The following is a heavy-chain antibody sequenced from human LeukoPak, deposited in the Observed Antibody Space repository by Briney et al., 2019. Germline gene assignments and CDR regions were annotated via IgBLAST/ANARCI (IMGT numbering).Heavy chain of an antibody. D-gene: IGHD3-3*02. J-gene: IGHJ4*02. Sequence: SETLSLTCAVYGGSFSGYYWSWIRQPPGKGLEWIGYIYHSGGAYYNPSLKSRVTISLDKSKNQFSLKLSSVTAADTAVYYCARDFIAQSPIPAFWGQGTLVSVSS. V-gene: IGHV4-34*01. CDR2: IYHSGGA. CDR1: GGSFSGYY. CDR3: ARDFIAQSPIPAF.